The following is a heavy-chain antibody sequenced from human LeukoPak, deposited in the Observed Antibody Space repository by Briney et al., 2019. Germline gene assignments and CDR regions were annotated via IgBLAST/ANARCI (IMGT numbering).Heavy chain of an antibody. Sequence: GGSLRLSCAASGFTFGSYAMHWVRQAPGKGLEWVAVISYDGSNKYYADSVKGRFTISRDNSKNTLYLQMNSLRAEDTAVYYCARVFEGGRYFDWLLLHMDYWGQGTLVTVSS. CDR1: GFTFGSYA. D-gene: IGHD3-9*01. CDR3: ARVFEGGRYFDWLLLHMDY. J-gene: IGHJ4*02. CDR2: ISYDGSNK. V-gene: IGHV3-30*04.